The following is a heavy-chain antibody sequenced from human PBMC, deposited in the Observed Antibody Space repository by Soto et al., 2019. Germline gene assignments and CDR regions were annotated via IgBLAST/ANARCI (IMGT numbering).Heavy chain of an antibody. J-gene: IGHJ6*02. Sequence: PGGSLRLSCAASGFTFSSYAMHWVRQAPGKGLEWVAVISYDGSNKYYADSVKGRFTISRDNSKNTLYLQMNSLRAEDTAVYYCARVGSYGLGRYCGMDVWGQGTTVTVSS. CDR1: GFTFSSYA. V-gene: IGHV3-30-3*01. CDR2: ISYDGSNK. D-gene: IGHD1-26*01. CDR3: ARVGSYGLGRYCGMDV.